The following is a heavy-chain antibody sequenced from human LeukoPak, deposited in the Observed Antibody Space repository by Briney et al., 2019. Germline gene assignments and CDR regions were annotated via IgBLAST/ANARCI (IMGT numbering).Heavy chain of an antibody. CDR1: GGSFSGYY. J-gene: IGHJ4*02. CDR2: INHSGST. D-gene: IGHD1-1*01. Sequence: SETLSLTCAVYGGSFSGYYWSWIRQPPGKGLEWIGEINHSGSTNYNPSLKSRVTISVDTSKNQFSLKLSSVTAADTAVYYCARVPYKNYFDYWGQGTLVTVSS. V-gene: IGHV4-34*01. CDR3: ARVPYKNYFDY.